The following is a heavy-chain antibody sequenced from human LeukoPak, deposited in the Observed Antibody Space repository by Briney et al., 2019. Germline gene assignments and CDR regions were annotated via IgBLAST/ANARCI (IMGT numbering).Heavy chain of an antibody. CDR2: IYKIGCT. Sequence: PSETLSLTCNVSGGSISKYYWSWIRQSPGKGLEWIGYIYKIGCTTYNPSLKSRVTISGDTSKNQVSLKLRSVTAADTAVYYCARFEGGSGSKYPAYYFYGMDVWGQGTAVTVSS. D-gene: IGHD3-10*01. CDR3: ARFEGGSGSKYPAYYFYGMDV. V-gene: IGHV4-59*01. J-gene: IGHJ6*02. CDR1: GGSISKYY.